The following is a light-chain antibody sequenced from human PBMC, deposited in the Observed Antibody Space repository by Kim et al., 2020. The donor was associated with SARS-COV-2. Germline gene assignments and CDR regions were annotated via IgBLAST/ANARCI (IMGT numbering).Light chain of an antibody. J-gene: IGLJ3*02. Sequence: TAALTCHADSHRFGDQAAAWLHQHQGHPPIILSCRNTGRPSGISERFSASRSGNTASLTITVLQPEDEADYYCAAWDTRLRYWVFGGGTQLTVL. V-gene: IGLV10-54*01. CDR1: SHRFGDQA. CDR3: AAWDTRLRYWV. CDR2: RNT.